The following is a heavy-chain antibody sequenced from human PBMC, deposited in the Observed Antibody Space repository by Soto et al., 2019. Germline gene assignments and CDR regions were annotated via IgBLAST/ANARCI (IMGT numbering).Heavy chain of an antibody. D-gene: IGHD6-13*01. Sequence: SETLSLTCTVSGDSISSSYWSWIRQPPGMGLDWIGYIYYSGSTNYNPSLKSRVTLSIDTSKNQFSLKLSSVTAADTAVYYCARGSGYSSSWYFGKAFDIWGQGTMVTVSS. CDR2: IYYSGST. CDR1: GDSISSSY. CDR3: ARGSGYSSSWYFGKAFDI. J-gene: IGHJ3*02. V-gene: IGHV4-59*08.